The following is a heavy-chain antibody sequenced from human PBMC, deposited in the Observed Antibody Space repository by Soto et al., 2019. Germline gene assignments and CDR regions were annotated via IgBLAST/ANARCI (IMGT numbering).Heavy chain of an antibody. CDR3: ARHYYDSSGYDY. J-gene: IGHJ4*02. Sequence: SETLSLTCTVFGGSISSYYWSWIRQPPGKGLEWIGYIYYSGSTDYNPSLKSRVTISVDTSKNRFSLKLSSVTAADTAVYYCARHYYDSSGYDYWGQGTLVTVSS. CDR1: GGSISSYY. D-gene: IGHD3-22*01. V-gene: IGHV4-59*08. CDR2: IYYSGST.